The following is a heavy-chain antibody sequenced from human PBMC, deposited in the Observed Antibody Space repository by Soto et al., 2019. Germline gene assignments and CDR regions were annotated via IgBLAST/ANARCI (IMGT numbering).Heavy chain of an antibody. CDR3: TTDWTLCYGFWGGLSWFDP. J-gene: IGHJ5*02. Sequence: EVQLVESGGGLVKPGGSLRLSCAASGFTFSNACMSWVRQAPGKGLEWVGRIKSKTDGGTTDYAAPGKGRFTISRNESKNTRNRQIHNLNTQDTAVYYCTTDWTLCYGFWGGLSWFDPWGQGTLVTVSS. CDR2: IKSKTDGGTT. D-gene: IGHD3-3*01. CDR1: GFTFSNAC. V-gene: IGHV3-15*01.